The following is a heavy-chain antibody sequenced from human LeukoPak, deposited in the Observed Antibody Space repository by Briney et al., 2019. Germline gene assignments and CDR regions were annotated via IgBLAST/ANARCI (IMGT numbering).Heavy chain of an antibody. V-gene: IGHV3-33*01. CDR3: ARDAQRGFDYSNSLKY. D-gene: IGHD4-11*01. CDR1: GFIFSHYG. CDR2: IWSDGSNR. J-gene: IGHJ4*01. Sequence: GRSLRLSCVSSGFIFSHYGMHWVRQAPGKGLEWVAVIWSDGSNRFYACSVKGRFTISRDNSQNTVFLQMNRLRAEDTAMYYCARDAQRGFDYSNSLKYWGHGILVTVSS.